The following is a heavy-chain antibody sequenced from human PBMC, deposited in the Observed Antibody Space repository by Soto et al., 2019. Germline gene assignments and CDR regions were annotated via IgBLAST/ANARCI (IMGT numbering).Heavy chain of an antibody. D-gene: IGHD4-17*01. Sequence: EVQLVESGGGLVQPGRSLRLSCAASGFTFDDYAMHWVRQAPGKGLEWVSGISWNSGSIGYADSVKGRFTISRDNAKNSLYLQMNSLRAEDTALYYCAKYSGDSYYFDYWGQGTLVTVFS. CDR2: ISWNSGSI. J-gene: IGHJ4*02. CDR1: GFTFDDYA. CDR3: AKYSGDSYYFDY. V-gene: IGHV3-9*01.